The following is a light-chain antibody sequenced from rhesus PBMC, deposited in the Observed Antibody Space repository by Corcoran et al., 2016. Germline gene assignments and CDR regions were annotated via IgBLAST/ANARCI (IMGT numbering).Light chain of an antibody. V-gene: IGKV1-22*01. CDR2: SAS. CDR1: QSISNW. CDR3: QQYSSSPRT. Sequence: DIQMTQSPSSLSASVGDTVTITCRARQSISNWLAWYQQKPGKAPKLLIYSASTLQSGGPTRVRVRGSGTDFTRTISSLKSEDSATYYWQQYSSSPRTFGQGTKVEIK. J-gene: IGKJ1*01.